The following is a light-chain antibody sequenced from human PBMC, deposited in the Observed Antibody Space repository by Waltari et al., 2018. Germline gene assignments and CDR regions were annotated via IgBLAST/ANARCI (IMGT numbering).Light chain of an antibody. CDR2: AAS. J-gene: IGKJ1*01. Sequence: AIQMTQSPSSLSASVGASITITCRASQGIRNDLGWYQQKPGKAPNLLIYAASSLQSGVPSRFSGSGSGTDFTLTISSLQPEDFATYYCLQDYNYPHTFGQGTKVEIK. CDR1: QGIRND. CDR3: LQDYNYPHT. V-gene: IGKV1-6*01.